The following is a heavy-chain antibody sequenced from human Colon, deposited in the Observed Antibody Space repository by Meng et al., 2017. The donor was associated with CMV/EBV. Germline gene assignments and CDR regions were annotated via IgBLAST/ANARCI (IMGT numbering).Heavy chain of an antibody. CDR3: ARDGGYCSGGSCYSVLSIRPHYYYGMDV. J-gene: IGHJ6*02. CDR1: GFTVGDSF. CDR2: IRSRNSGGTT. V-gene: IGHV3-49*04. Sequence: GESLKISCTASGFTVGDSFMTWVRQAPGKGLEWVGFIRSRNSGGTTEFAASVKGRFTISRDDSNNVAYLQMNSLRIEDTAVYYCARDGGYCSGGSCYSVLSIRPHYYYGMDVWGQGTTVTVSS. D-gene: IGHD2-15*01.